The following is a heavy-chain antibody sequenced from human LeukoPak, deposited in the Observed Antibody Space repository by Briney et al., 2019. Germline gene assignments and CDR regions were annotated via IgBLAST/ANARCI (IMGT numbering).Heavy chain of an antibody. CDR2: IYTSGST. V-gene: IGHV4-61*02. CDR1: GGSISSGSYY. D-gene: IGHD5-24*01. Sequence: SETLSLTCTVSGGSISSGSYYWRWIRQPAGTGLEWIGRIYTSGSTNYNPSLKSRVTISVDTSKNQFSLKLSSVTAADTAVYYCARATIATILIDIWGQGTMVTVSS. CDR3: ARATIATILIDI. J-gene: IGHJ3*02.